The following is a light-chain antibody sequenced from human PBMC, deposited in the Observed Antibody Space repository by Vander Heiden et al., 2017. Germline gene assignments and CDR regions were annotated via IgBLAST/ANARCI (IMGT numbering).Light chain of an antibody. V-gene: IGKV2-28*01. J-gene: IGKJ4*01. CDR1: QSLLHSNGYNY. CDR2: LGS. Sequence: DIVMTQSPLSLPVTPGEPASISCRSSQSLLHSNGYNYLDWYLQKPGQSPQLLIDLGSNRASGVPDRFSGSGSGTDFTLKISRVEAEDVGVYYCRQALQTPLTFGGGTKVEIK. CDR3: RQALQTPLT.